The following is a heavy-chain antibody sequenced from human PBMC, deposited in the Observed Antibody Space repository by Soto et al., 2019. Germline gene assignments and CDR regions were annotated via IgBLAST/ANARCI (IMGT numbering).Heavy chain of an antibody. CDR2: ISSNGGST. J-gene: IGHJ6*02. Sequence: PGGSLRLSCSASGFTFSSYAMHWVRQAPGKGLEYVSAISSNGGSTYYADSVKGRFTISRDNSKNTLYLQMNSLRAEDTAVYYCAKDLVVFYYGSGSQTDVWGQGTTVTVSS. CDR1: GFTFSSYA. V-gene: IGHV3-64*04. D-gene: IGHD3-10*01. CDR3: AKDLVVFYYGSGSQTDV.